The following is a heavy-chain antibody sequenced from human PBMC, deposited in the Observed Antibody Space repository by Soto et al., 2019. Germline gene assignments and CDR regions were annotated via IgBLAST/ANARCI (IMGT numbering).Heavy chain of an antibody. Sequence: QVQLVESGGGVVQPGRSLRLSCAASGFTFSSYGMHWVRQAPGKGLEWVAVISYDGSNKYYADSVKGRFTISRDNSKNTLYLQMNSLRAEDTAVYYGAKATIRFGRSLDYWGQGTLVTVSS. V-gene: IGHV3-30*18. CDR1: GFTFSSYG. CDR2: ISYDGSNK. CDR3: AKATIRFGRSLDY. D-gene: IGHD3-16*01. J-gene: IGHJ4*02.